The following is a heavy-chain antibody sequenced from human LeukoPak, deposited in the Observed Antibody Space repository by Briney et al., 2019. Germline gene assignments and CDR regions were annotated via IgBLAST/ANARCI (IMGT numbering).Heavy chain of an antibody. CDR2: IYYSGST. V-gene: IGHV4-59*01. CDR1: GDSISSYY. Sequence: SETLSLTCTVSGDSISSYYWSWIRQPPGKGLGWIGYIYYSGSTNYNPSLKSRVTISVDTSKNQFSLRLSSVTAADTAVYYCARGPWGYCSSTSCSFDYWGQGTLVTVSS. CDR3: ARGPWGYCSSTSCSFDY. D-gene: IGHD2-2*01. J-gene: IGHJ4*02.